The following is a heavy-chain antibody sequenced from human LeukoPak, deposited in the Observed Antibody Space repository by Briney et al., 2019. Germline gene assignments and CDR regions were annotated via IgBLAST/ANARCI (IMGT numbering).Heavy chain of an antibody. V-gene: IGHV4-59*01. CDR3: ASSYGESSGYIPWAF. CDR1: GGSISSYY. CDR2: IYYSGST. D-gene: IGHD3-22*01. Sequence: SETLSLTCTVSGGSISSYYWTWIRQPPGKGLEWIGYIYYSGSTSYNPFLKSRVTISIDTSKNQFSLKLSSVTAADTAVYYCASSYGESSGYIPWAFWGQGTMVTVSS. J-gene: IGHJ3*01.